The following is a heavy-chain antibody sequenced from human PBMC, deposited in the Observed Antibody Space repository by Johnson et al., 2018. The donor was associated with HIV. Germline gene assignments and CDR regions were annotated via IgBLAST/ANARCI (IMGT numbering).Heavy chain of an antibody. V-gene: IGHV3-33*08. CDR2: IWSDGSNS. CDR3: ARGDSSGWYRYAFDI. J-gene: IGHJ3*02. CDR1: GFPFRSYA. D-gene: IGHD6-19*01. Sequence: QVQLVESGGGVVQPGRSLRLSCAASGFPFRSYAMHRVRQAPGKGLEWVAVIWSDGSNSYYADSVKARFIISRDNSKNTLYLQMNSLRAEATAVYYCARGDSSGWYRYAFDIWGQGTMVTVSS.